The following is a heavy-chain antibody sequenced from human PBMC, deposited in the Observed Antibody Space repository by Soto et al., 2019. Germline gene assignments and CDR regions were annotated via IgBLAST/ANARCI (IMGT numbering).Heavy chain of an antibody. CDR2: ISYDGTNK. CDR1: GFTFSTYA. CDR3: ARDRATYYYGSGSYHDY. V-gene: IGHV3-30-3*01. J-gene: IGHJ4*02. Sequence: QVLLVESGGGVVQPGRSQRLSCAASGFTFSTYAMHWVRQAPGKGLEWVAAISYDGTNKYYADSVKGRFTISRDNSKNALYLQMNSLRAEDTAVYYCARDRATYYYGSGSYHDYWGRVTPVTVSS. D-gene: IGHD3-10*01.